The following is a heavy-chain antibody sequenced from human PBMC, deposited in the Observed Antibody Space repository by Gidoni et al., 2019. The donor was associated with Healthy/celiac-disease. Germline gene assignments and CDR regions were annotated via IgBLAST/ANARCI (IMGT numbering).Heavy chain of an antibody. CDR3: ARMYSGSYLDY. Sequence: QVQLVESGGGLVKPGGSLRLSCAAYGFNFSDYYISWIRQAPGKGLEWVAYSSRGGRTMYYADSVKGRFTISRDNAKNSLYLQMNSLRAEDTAVYYCARMYSGSYLDYWGQGTLVTVSS. J-gene: IGHJ4*02. CDR2: SSRGGRTM. CDR1: GFNFSDYY. V-gene: IGHV3-11*01. D-gene: IGHD1-26*01.